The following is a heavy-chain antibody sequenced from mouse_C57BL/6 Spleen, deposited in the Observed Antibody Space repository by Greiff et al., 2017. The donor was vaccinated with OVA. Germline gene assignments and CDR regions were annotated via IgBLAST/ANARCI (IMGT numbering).Heavy chain of an antibody. CDR2: IDPETGGT. V-gene: IGHV1-15*01. CDR3: TRITTVVRGYFDY. Sequence: QVQLQQSGAELVRPGASVTLSCKASGYTFTDYEMHWVKQTPVHGLEWIGAIDPETGGTAYNQKFKGKAILTADKSSSTAYMELRSLTSEDSAVYYCTRITTVVRGYFDYWGQGTTLTVSS. CDR1: GYTFTDYE. D-gene: IGHD1-1*01. J-gene: IGHJ2*01.